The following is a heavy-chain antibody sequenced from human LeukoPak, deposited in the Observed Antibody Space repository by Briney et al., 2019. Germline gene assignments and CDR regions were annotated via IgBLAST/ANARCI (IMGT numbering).Heavy chain of an antibody. Sequence: PGRSLRLSCAASGFTFSSFAMHWVRQAPGKGLEWVAVISDDGSNKHYADSLKDRFTISRDNSKNTLYLQMNSLGGEDTAVYYCSREGEDDFWSAFDYWGQGTLVTVSS. CDR1: GFTFSSFA. J-gene: IGHJ4*02. D-gene: IGHD3-3*01. CDR2: ISDDGSNK. CDR3: SREGEDDFWSAFDY. V-gene: IGHV3-30*01.